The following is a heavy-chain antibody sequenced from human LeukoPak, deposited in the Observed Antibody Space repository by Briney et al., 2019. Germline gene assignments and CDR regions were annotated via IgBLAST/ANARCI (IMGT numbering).Heavy chain of an antibody. CDR1: GYTLTELS. Sequence: GASVKVSCKVSGYTLTELSMHWVRQAPGKGLEWMEGFDPEDGETIYAQKFQGRVTMTEDTSTDTAYMELSSLRSEDTAVYYCATLNIGPDYDILTGYAQTKYGMDVWGKGTTVTVSS. CDR2: FDPEDGET. CDR3: ATLNIGPDYDILTGYAQTKYGMDV. V-gene: IGHV1-24*01. J-gene: IGHJ6*04. D-gene: IGHD3-9*01.